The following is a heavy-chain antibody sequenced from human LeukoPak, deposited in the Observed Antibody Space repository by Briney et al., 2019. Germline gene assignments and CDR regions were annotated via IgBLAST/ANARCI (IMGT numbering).Heavy chain of an antibody. CDR1: GYTFTSYG. J-gene: IGHJ5*02. V-gene: IGHV1-8*01. CDR2: MNPNSGNT. D-gene: IGHD4-17*01. CDR3: AKGTTVTTASWFDP. Sequence: ASVKVSCKTSGYTFTSYGINWVRQATGQGLEWMGWMNPNSGNTGYAQKFQGRVTMTRNTSISTAYMELSSLRAEDMALYYCAKGTTVTTASWFDPWGQGTLVTVSS.